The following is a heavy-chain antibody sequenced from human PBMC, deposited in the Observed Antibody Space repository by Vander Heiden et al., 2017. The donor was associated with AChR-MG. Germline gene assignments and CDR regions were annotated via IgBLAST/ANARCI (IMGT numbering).Heavy chain of an antibody. J-gene: IGHJ4*02. CDR1: GGSISSYY. V-gene: IGHV4-59*01. CDR3: ARVGSGSYPFDY. Sequence: QVQLQESGPGLVKPSETLSLTCTVSGGSISSYYWSWIRQPPGKGLEWIGYIYYSGSTNYNPSLKSRVTISVDTSKNQFSLKLSSVTAADTAVYYCARVGSGSYPFDYWGQGTLVTVSS. D-gene: IGHD1-26*01. CDR2: IYYSGST.